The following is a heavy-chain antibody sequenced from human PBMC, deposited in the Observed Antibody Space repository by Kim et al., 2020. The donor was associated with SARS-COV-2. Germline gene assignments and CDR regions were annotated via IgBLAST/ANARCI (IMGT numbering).Heavy chain of an antibody. D-gene: IGHD6-19*01. V-gene: IGHV3-30*02. Sequence: ADSGKGRFTISRDNSKNTLYLQMNSLRAEDTAVYYCAKGAVSSGWYFDYWGQGTLVTVSS. CDR3: AKGAVSSGWYFDY. J-gene: IGHJ4*02.